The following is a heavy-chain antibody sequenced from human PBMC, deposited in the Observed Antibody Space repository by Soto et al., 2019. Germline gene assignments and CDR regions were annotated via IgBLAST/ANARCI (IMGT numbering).Heavy chain of an antibody. Sequence: PGQSLKISCKGSGYSFTSYWISWVRQMPGKGLEWMGRIDPSDSYTNYSPSFQGHVTISADKSISTAYLQWSSLKASDTAMYYWARHRYCSGGSCYPNNWFDPWGQGTLVTVSS. CDR3: ARHRYCSGGSCYPNNWFDP. V-gene: IGHV5-10-1*01. J-gene: IGHJ5*02. CDR1: GYSFTSYW. D-gene: IGHD2-15*01. CDR2: IDPSDSYT.